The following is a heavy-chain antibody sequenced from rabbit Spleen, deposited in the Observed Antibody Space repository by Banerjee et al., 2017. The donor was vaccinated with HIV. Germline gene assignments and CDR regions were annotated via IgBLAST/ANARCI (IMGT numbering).Heavy chain of an antibody. J-gene: IGHJ4*01. Sequence: QEQLEESGGDLVKPEGSLTLTCTASGFSFSSSYWICWVRQAPGKGLEWIACINGGSSGSTYYASWAKGRFTISKTSSTTVTLQMTSLTAADTATYFCARDGSGSSVDFDLWGPGTLVTVS. CDR3: ARDGSGSSVDFDL. D-gene: IGHD4-2*01. CDR2: INGGSSGST. V-gene: IGHV1S45*01. CDR1: GFSFSSSYW.